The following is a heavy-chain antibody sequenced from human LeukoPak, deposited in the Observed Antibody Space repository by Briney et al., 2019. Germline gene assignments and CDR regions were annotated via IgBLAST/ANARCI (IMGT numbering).Heavy chain of an antibody. J-gene: IGHJ4*02. CDR2: ISSNGGST. CDR1: GFTFSSYA. V-gene: IGHV3-64*01. CDR3: ARGGTTVTTTFVY. Sequence: PGGSLRLSCAASGFTFSSYAMHWVRQAPGKGLEYVSAISSNGGSTYYANSVKGRFTISRDNSKNTLYLQMGSLRAEDMAVYYCARGGTTVTTTFVYWGQGTLVTVSS. D-gene: IGHD4-17*01.